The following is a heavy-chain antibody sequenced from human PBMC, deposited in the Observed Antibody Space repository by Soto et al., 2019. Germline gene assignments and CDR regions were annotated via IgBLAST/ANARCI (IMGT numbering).Heavy chain of an antibody. D-gene: IGHD3-3*02. CDR3: ARHSLALRKNNWFDP. V-gene: IGHV4-39*01. CDR1: GDSIISSDFY. J-gene: IGHJ5*02. CDR2: IFYLGSS. Sequence: SETLSLTCTVSGDSIISSDFYWGWVRQPPGKGLEWIGSIFYLGSSYYNPSLKSRVTMSVDTAKHQFSLRLRSVTAADTAWYFCARHSLALRKNNWFDPWGQGIMVTVSS.